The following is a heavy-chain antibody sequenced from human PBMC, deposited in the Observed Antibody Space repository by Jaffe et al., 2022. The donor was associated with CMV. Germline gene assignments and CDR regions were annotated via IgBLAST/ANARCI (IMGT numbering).Heavy chain of an antibody. D-gene: IGHD3-3*01. CDR2: IDPSDSYT. V-gene: IGHV5-10-1*03. CDR1: GYSFTSYW. CDR3: ARGKYYDFWSGYYYFDY. Sequence: EVQLVQSGAEVKKPGESLRISCKGSGYSFTSYWISWVRQMPGKGLEWMGRIDPSDSYTNYSPSFQGHVTISADKSISTAYLQWSSLKASDTAMYYCARGKYYDFWSGYYYFDYWGQGTLVTVSS. J-gene: IGHJ4*02.